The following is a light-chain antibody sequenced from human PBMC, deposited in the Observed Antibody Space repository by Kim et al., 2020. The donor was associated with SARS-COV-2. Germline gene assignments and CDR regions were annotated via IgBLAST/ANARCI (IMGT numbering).Light chain of an antibody. V-gene: IGKV3-15*01. CDR3: QQYNTWPV. Sequence: SVSPGERATLSCRASQSVSSNLAWYQQKPGQAPRLLIYGASTRATGIPARFSGSGSGTEFTLTISSLQSEDFAVYYCQQYNTWPVFGGGTKVDIK. J-gene: IGKJ4*01. CDR2: GAS. CDR1: QSVSSN.